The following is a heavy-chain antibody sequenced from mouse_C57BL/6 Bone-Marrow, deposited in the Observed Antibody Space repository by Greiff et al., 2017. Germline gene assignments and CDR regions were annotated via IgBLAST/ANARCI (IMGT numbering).Heavy chain of an antibody. V-gene: IGHV3-6*01. CDR2: ISYDGSN. Sequence: EVKLQESGPGLVKPSQSLSLTCSVTGYSITSGYYWNGIRQFPGNKLEWMGYISYDGSNNYNPSLKNRISITRDTSKNQFFLKLNSVTTEDTATYYCAREAYYWGQGTTLTVSS. CDR3: AREAYY. CDR1: GYSITSGYY. J-gene: IGHJ2*01.